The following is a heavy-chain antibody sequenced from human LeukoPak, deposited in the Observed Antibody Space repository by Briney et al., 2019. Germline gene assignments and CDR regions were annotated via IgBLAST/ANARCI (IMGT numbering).Heavy chain of an antibody. J-gene: IGHJ3*02. CDR3: ARGSVMITSGGVIALDAFDI. Sequence: SETLSRTCAVYGGSFTIYYWSWIRQPPGKGLEWIGEINHSGSTNYNPSLKSRVTISVDTSKNQFSLKLSSVTAADTAVYYCARGSVMITSGGVIALDAFDIWGQGTMVTVSS. D-gene: IGHD3-16*02. CDR2: INHSGST. CDR1: GGSFTIYY. V-gene: IGHV4-34*01.